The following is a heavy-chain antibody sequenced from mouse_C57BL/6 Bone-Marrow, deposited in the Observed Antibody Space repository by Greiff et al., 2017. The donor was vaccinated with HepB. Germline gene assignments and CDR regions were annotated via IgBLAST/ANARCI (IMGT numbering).Heavy chain of an antibody. V-gene: IGHV1-80*01. CDR2: IYPGDGDT. CDR1: GYAFSSYW. J-gene: IGHJ3*01. Sequence: VQRVESGAELVKPGASVKISCKASGYAFSSYWMNWVKQRPGKGLEWIGQIYPGDGDTNYNGKFKGKATLTADKSSSTAYMQLSSLTSEDSAVYFCASPITTVVPFAYWGQGTLVTVSA. CDR3: ASPITTVVPFAY. D-gene: IGHD1-1*01.